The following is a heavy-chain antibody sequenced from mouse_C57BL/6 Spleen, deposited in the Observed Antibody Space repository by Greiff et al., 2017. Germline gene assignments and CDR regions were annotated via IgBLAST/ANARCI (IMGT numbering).Heavy chain of an antibody. CDR1: GYTFTSYW. J-gene: IGHJ2*01. Sequence: VQLQQPGAELVMPGASVKLSCKASGYTFTSYWMHWVKQRPGQGLEWIGEIDPSDSYTNYNQKFKGKSTLTVDKSSSTAYMQLSSLTSEDSAVYYCARYYDGYPFDYWGQGTTLTVSS. CDR3: ARYYDGYPFDY. D-gene: IGHD2-3*01. V-gene: IGHV1-69*01. CDR2: IDPSDSYT.